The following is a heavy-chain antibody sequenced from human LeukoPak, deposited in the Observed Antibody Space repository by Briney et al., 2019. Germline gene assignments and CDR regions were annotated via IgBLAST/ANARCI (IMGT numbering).Heavy chain of an antibody. V-gene: IGHV5-51*01. Sequence: GESLKISCKGSGYSFTSYWIGWVRQMPGKGLEWMGIIYPGDSDTRYSPSFQGQVTISADKSISTAYLQWSSLKASDTAMYYCARYRPSGAYGDYYFDYWGQGTLVTVSS. CDR2: IYPGDSDT. J-gene: IGHJ4*02. CDR1: GYSFTSYW. D-gene: IGHD4-17*01. CDR3: ARYRPSGAYGDYYFDY.